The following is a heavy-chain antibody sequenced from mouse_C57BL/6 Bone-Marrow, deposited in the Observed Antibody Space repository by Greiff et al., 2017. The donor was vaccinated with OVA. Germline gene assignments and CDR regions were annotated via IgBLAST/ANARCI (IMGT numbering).Heavy chain of an antibody. Sequence: VQLQQSGAELVRPGTSVKVSCKASGYAFTNYLIEWVKQRPGQGLEWIGVINPGSGGTNYNEKFKGKATLTADKSSSTAYMQLSSLTSEDSAVYFCARDGYYYGSSHWYFDVWGTGTTVTVSS. CDR1: GYAFTNYL. J-gene: IGHJ1*03. V-gene: IGHV1-54*01. CDR3: ARDGYYYGSSHWYFDV. D-gene: IGHD1-1*01. CDR2: INPGSGGT.